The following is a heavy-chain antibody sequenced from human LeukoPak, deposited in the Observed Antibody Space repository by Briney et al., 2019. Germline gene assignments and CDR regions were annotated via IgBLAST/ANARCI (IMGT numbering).Heavy chain of an antibody. CDR2: IYHSGST. CDR1: GGSISSGGYY. V-gene: IGHV4-30-2*01. D-gene: IGHD4-17*01. CDR3: AREGITAVTTIGGYFDL. Sequence: PSQTLSLTCTVSGGSISSGGYYWSWIRQPPGKGLEWIGYIYHSGSTNYNPSLKSRVTIPVDTSKNQFSLKLNSVTAADTAVYYCAREGITAVTTIGGYFDLWGRGTLVTVSS. J-gene: IGHJ2*01.